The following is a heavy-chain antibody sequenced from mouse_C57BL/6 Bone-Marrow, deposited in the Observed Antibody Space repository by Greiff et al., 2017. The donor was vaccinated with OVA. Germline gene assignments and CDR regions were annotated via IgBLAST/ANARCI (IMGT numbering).Heavy chain of an antibody. CDR1: GFTFSSYA. D-gene: IGHD1-1*01. CDR3: ARAHFYYGSSTGYFDV. CDR2: ISDGGSYT. J-gene: IGHJ1*03. Sequence: EVKLMESGGGLVKPGGSLKLSCAASGFTFSSYAMSWVRQTPEKRLEWVATISDGGSYTYYPDNVKGRFTISRDNAKNNLYLQMSHLKSEDTAMYYWARAHFYYGSSTGYFDVWGTGTTVTVSS. V-gene: IGHV5-4*03.